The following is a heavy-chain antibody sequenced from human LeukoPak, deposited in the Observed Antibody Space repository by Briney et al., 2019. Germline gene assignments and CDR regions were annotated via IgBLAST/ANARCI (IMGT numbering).Heavy chain of an antibody. Sequence: ASVKVSCKASGYTFTGYYMHWVRQAPGQGLEWMGWINPNSGGTNYAQKFQGRVTMTRDTSISTAYMELSRLRSDDTAVYYCARERIAARRNWFDPWGQGTLVTVSS. CDR2: INPNSGGT. D-gene: IGHD6-6*01. J-gene: IGHJ5*02. CDR3: ARERIAARRNWFDP. V-gene: IGHV1-2*02. CDR1: GYTFTGYY.